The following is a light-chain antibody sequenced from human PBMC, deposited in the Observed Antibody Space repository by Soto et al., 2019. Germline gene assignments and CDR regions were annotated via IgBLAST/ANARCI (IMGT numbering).Light chain of an antibody. CDR1: QSVSSN. CDR2: GAS. Sequence: EIVMTQSPDTLSVSPGERATLSCRASQSVSSNLAWYQQKPGQTPRLLIYGASTRATGIPARFSGSGSGTAFALTISSLQSEDFAVYYCQQYTNWPRTFGQGNKVEIK. CDR3: QQYTNWPRT. V-gene: IGKV3-15*01. J-gene: IGKJ1*01.